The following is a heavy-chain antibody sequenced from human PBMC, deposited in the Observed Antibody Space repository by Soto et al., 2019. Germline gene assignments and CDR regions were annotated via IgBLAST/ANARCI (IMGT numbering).Heavy chain of an antibody. CDR1: GDSINNGGHY. Sequence: QVQLQESGPGLVKPSQTLSLTCNVSGDSINNGGHYWSWIRHPPGKGLEWIGFIYYSGTTYYNPSLKSRVTISVHTSKILFSPKLNSVTAADTAVYYCARSAVGATKSGFDSWGQGTLVTVS. CDR3: ARSAVGATKSGFDS. D-gene: IGHD1-26*01. CDR2: IYYSGTT. V-gene: IGHV4-31*03. J-gene: IGHJ4*02.